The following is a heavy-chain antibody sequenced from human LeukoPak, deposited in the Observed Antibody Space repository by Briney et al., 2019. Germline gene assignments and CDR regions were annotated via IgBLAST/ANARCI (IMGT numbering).Heavy chain of an antibody. V-gene: IGHV4-59*08. CDR3: ARIAVAGTGYFDY. J-gene: IGHJ4*02. CDR1: GGSISSYY. D-gene: IGHD6-19*01. Sequence: PSETLSLTCTVSGGSISSYYWSWIRQPPGKGLEWIGYIYYSGSTNYNPSLKRRVTISVDTSKNQFSLKLISVTAAATAVSYCARIAVAGTGYFDYWGQGTLVTVSS. CDR2: IYYSGST.